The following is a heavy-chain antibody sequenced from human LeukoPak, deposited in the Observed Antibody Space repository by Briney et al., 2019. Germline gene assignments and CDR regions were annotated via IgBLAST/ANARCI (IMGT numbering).Heavy chain of an antibody. CDR2: IYSGGSI. V-gene: IGHV3-66*04. CDR3: ARPPYGGVDY. Sequence: GSLRLSCAASGLTVSSYMSWVRQAPGKGLEWVSVIYSGGSIYYADSVKGRFTISRDKSKNTLYLQMNSLRAEDTAVYYCARPPYGGVDYWGQGTLVTVSS. D-gene: IGHD4-23*01. CDR1: GLTVSSY. J-gene: IGHJ4*02.